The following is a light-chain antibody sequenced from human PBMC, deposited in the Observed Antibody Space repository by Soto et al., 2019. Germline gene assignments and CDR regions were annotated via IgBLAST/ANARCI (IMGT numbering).Light chain of an antibody. CDR3: SSYAGSRNYV. Sequence: QSALTQPPSASGSPGQSVTISCTGTSSDVGGYNYVSWYQQHPGKAPKLMIYEVNKRPSGVPDRFSGSKSGNTASLTVSGLQAEDEADYYCSSYAGSRNYVFGTATKVTVL. J-gene: IGLJ1*01. CDR1: SSDVGGYNY. CDR2: EVN. V-gene: IGLV2-8*01.